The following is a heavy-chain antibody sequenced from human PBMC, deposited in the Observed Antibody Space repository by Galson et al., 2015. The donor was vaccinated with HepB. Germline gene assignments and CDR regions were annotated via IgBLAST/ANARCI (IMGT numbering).Heavy chain of an antibody. CDR1: GYSFTSYW. Sequence: QSGAEVKKPGESLRISCKGSGYSFTSYWISWVRQMPGKGLEWMGRIDPSDSYTNYSPSFQGHVTISADKSISTAYLQWSSLKASDTAMYYCATGYCSGGSCYSGWFDPWGQGTLVTVSS. J-gene: IGHJ5*02. CDR3: ATGYCSGGSCYSGWFDP. D-gene: IGHD2-15*01. CDR2: IDPSDSYT. V-gene: IGHV5-10-1*01.